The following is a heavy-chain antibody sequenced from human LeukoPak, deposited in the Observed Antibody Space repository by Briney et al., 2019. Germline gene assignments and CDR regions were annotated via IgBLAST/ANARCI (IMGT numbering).Heavy chain of an antibody. Sequence: SETLSVTCAVYGGSFSGYYWSWIRQPPGEGLEWSGEINHSGSTNYNPSLKSRVTISVDTSKNQFSLKLSSVTAADTAVYYCASYCSSTSCHQPGFDYWGQGTLVTVSS. CDR2: INHSGST. D-gene: IGHD2-2*01. CDR1: GGSFSGYY. V-gene: IGHV4-34*01. CDR3: ASYCSSTSCHQPGFDY. J-gene: IGHJ4*02.